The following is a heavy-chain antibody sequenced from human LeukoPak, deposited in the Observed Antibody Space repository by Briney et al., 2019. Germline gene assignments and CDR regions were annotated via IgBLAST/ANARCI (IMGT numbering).Heavy chain of an antibody. CDR2: ITTTGGGT. CDR1: GFTFSSYA. D-gene: IGHD6-13*01. V-gene: IGHV3-23*01. Sequence: GGSLRLSCAAFGFTFSSYALSWVRQAPGKGLEWISAITTTGGGTYYADSVRGRFTISRDNSKNTLYLQMNSLRAEDTAVYFCARRAANTCFDYWGQGTLVTVSS. CDR3: ARRAANTCFDY. J-gene: IGHJ4*02.